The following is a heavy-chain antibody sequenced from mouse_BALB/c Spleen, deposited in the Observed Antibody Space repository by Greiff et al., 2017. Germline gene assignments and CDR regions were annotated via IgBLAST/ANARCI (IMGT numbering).Heavy chain of an antibody. J-gene: IGHJ4*01. V-gene: IGHV3-6*02. CDR2: ISYDGSN. CDR1: GYSITSGYY. CDR3: ASYYRYDVAMDY. Sequence: DVKLQESGPGLVKPSQSLSLTCSVTGYSITSGYYWNWIRQFPGNKLEWMGYISYDGSNNYNPSLKNRISITRDTSKNQFFLKLNSVTTEDTATYYCASYYRYDVAMDYWGQGTSVTVSS. D-gene: IGHD2-14*01.